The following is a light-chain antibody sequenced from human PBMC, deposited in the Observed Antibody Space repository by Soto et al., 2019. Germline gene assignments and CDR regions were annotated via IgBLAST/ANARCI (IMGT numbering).Light chain of an antibody. Sequence: QSALTQPASVSGSPGQSITISCTGTSSDVGGYDYVSWYQQHPGKAPKLMIYEVSTRPSGVPDRFSGSKSGTSASLAISGLQSEDEADYYCAAWDDSLNGVVFGGGTKLTVL. CDR1: SSDVGGYDY. CDR3: AAWDDSLNGVV. V-gene: IGLV2-14*01. J-gene: IGLJ2*01. CDR2: EVS.